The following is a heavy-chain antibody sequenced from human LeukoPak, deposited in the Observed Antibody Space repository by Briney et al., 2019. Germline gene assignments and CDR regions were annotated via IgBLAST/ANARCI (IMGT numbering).Heavy chain of an antibody. CDR1: GFTVSSNY. Sequence: GGSLRLSCAASGFTVSSNYMSWVRQAPGKGLEWVSVIYSGGSTYYADSVKGRFTISRDNSKNTLYLLMNSLRAEDTAVYYCAREVATIWDYFDYWGQGTLVTVSS. CDR3: AREVATIWDYFDY. V-gene: IGHV3-66*01. D-gene: IGHD5-12*01. J-gene: IGHJ4*02. CDR2: IYSGGST.